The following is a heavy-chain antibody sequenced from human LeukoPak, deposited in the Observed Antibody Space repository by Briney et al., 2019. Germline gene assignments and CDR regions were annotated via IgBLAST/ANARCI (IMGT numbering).Heavy chain of an antibody. CDR3: ARDGSGYSYGYWFDP. CDR2: IYYSGST. D-gene: IGHD5-18*01. V-gene: IGHV4-59*01. CDR1: GGSISSYY. Sequence: SETLSLTCTVSGGSISSYYWSWIRQPPGKGLEWIGYIYYSGSTNYNPSLKSRVTISVDTSKNQFSLKLSSVTAAGTAVYYCARDGSGYSYGYWFDPWGQGTLVTVSS. J-gene: IGHJ5*02.